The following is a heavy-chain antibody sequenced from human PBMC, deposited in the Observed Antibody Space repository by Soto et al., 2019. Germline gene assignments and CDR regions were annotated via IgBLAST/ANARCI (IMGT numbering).Heavy chain of an antibody. CDR2: IYYTGST. Sequence: PSETLSLTCTVSGGSISGYYWSWIRQPPGKRLEWIGYIYYTGSTNYNPSLRSRVTISIDTSKNQFSLKLSSVTAADTAVYYCARSPRLDYWGQGTLVTVSS. V-gene: IGHV4-59*08. CDR1: GGSISGYY. J-gene: IGHJ4*02. CDR3: ARSPRLDY.